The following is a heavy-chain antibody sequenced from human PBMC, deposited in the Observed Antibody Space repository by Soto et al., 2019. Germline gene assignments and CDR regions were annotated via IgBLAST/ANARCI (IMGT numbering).Heavy chain of an antibody. V-gene: IGHV4-31*03. Sequence: QVQLQESGPGLVKPSQTLSLTCTVSGGSISSGGYYWSWIRQHPGKGLEWIGYIYYSGSTYYNPPLKSRVTISVDTSKNQFSLKLSSVTAADTAVYYCARDYYARAYFDYWGQGTLVTVSS. CDR3: ARDYYARAYFDY. CDR2: IYYSGST. D-gene: IGHD2-2*01. CDR1: GGSISSGGYY. J-gene: IGHJ4*02.